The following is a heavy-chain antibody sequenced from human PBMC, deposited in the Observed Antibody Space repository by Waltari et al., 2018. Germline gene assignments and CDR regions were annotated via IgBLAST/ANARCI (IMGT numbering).Heavy chain of an antibody. CDR3: ARVAPNWSVDL. CDR1: GFTFSSSW. V-gene: IGHV3-74*01. J-gene: IGHJ2*01. CDR2: INSDGVGT. Sequence: EVQLVESGGGLVQPGGSLRLSCAAAGFTFSSSWMRWARQPPGKGLVWLSGINSDGVGTIYADSVKGQFTISRDNGKNTLYLQMNSLRAEDTAVYYCARVAPNWSVDLWGRGTLVTVSS.